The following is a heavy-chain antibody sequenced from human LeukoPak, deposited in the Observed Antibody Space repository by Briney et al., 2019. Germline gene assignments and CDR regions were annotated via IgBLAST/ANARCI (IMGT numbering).Heavy chain of an antibody. CDR2: IYADGST. CDR1: GFIVSDND. J-gene: IGHJ4*02. V-gene: IGHV3-66*01. D-gene: IGHD5-24*01. CDR3: ARDYGYEIDY. Sequence: GGSLRLSCAASGFIVSDNDIKWVRQAPGKGLEWVSLIYADGSTHYTDSVKGRFSIPRDNSQNTVYLQMNSLRGEDTAVYYCARDYGYEIDYWGQGTLVTVSS.